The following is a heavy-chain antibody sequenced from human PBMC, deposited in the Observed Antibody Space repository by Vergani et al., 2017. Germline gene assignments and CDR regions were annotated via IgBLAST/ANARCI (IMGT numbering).Heavy chain of an antibody. CDR1: GGSFSGYY. J-gene: IGHJ6*02. Sequence: QVQLQQWGAGLLKPSETLSLTCAVYGGSFSGYYWSWIRQPPGKGLEWSGEINHSGSTNYNPSLKSRVTISVDTSKNQFSLKLSSVTAADTAVYYCARNRRFYCSSTSCHTLGYYYYGMDVWGQGTTVTVSS. CDR2: INHSGST. V-gene: IGHV4-34*01. D-gene: IGHD2-2*02. CDR3: ARNRRFYCSSTSCHTLGYYYYGMDV.